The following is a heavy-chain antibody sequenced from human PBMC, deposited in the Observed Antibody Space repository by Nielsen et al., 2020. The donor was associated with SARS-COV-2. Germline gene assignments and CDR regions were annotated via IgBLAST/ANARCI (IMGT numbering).Heavy chain of an antibody. CDR2: ISAKSGDT. V-gene: IGHV1-18*04. D-gene: IGHD1-26*01. CDR3: ARDDEAGANFVDS. J-gene: IGHJ4*02. CDR1: GYTFTGYY. Sequence: ASVKVSRKASGYTFTGYYMHWVRQAPGQGLQWMGWISAKSGDTNYAQKFQGRVTMTTDTSTTTVYMELRSLRFDDTAVYYCARDDEAGANFVDSWGQGTQVTVSS.